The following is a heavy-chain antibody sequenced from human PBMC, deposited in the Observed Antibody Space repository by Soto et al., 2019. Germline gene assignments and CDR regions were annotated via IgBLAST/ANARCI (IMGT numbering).Heavy chain of an antibody. J-gene: IGHJ4*02. CDR1: GFTVSTNY. CDR2: IYSGGST. CDR3: ARRSSGYPYYFDY. V-gene: IGHV3-53*02. D-gene: IGHD3-22*01. Sequence: EVQLVETGGGLIQPGGSLRLSCAASGFTVSTNYMSWVRQAPGKGLEWVSLIYSGGSTYYTDSVKGRFTISSDNSKNTLYLQMNSLRAEDTAVYYCARRSSGYPYYFDYWGQGTLVTVSS.